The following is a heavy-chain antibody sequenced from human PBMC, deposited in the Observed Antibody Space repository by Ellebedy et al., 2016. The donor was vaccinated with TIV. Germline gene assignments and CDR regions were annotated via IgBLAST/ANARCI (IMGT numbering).Heavy chain of an antibody. CDR1: GGTFSSYA. V-gene: IGHV1-69*13. CDR2: IIPIFGTA. J-gene: IGHJ4*02. D-gene: IGHD5-24*01. CDR3: ASRRGRDGYKYFDY. Sequence: SVKVSXKASGGTFSSYAISWVRQAPGQGLEWMGGIIPIFGTANYAQKFQGRVTITADESTSTAYMELSSLRSEDTAVYYCASRRGRDGYKYFDYWGQGTLVTVSS.